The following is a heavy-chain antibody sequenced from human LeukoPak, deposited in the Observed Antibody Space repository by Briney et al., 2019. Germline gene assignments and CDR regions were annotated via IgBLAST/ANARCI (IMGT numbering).Heavy chain of an antibody. D-gene: IGHD5-12*01. J-gene: IGHJ4*02. CDR2: ISGSGGST. V-gene: IGHV3-23*01. CDR1: GFTFSSYA. Sequence: GGSLRLSCAASGFTFSSYAMSWVRQAPGKGLEWVSAISGSGGSTYYADSVKGRFTISRDNSENTLYLQMNSLRAEDTAVYYCAKGSGPVRVYYFDYWGQGTLVTVSS. CDR3: AKGSGPVRVYYFDY.